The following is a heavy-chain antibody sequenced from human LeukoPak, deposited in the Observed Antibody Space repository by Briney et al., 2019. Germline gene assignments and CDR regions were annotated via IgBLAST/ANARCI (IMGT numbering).Heavy chain of an antibody. Sequence: SETLPLTCTVSGGSISSRRHYWGWIRQPPGKGLEWIGSIFYSGSTYYNPSLRGRVTISVDTSTNHFSLKLNSVTAADTAVYYCARGSYSSRFGRSAPSGTHDYWGQGTLVTVSS. V-gene: IGHV4-39*02. CDR1: GGSISSRRHY. CDR3: ARGSYSSRFGRSAPSGTHDY. J-gene: IGHJ4*02. CDR2: IFYSGST. D-gene: IGHD6-13*01.